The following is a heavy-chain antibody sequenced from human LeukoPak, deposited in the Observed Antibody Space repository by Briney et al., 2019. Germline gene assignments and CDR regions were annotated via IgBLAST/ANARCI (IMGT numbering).Heavy chain of an antibody. Sequence: SETLSLTCTVSGGSISSYYWSWIRQPAGKGLEWIGRIYTSGSTNYNPSLKSRVTISVDTSKNQFSLKLSSVTAADTAVYYCARVRSVYYGSGSYYRGAKPRDYWGQGTLVTVSS. CDR1: GGSISSYY. D-gene: IGHD3-10*01. V-gene: IGHV4-4*07. J-gene: IGHJ4*02. CDR3: ARVRSVYYGSGSYYRGAKPRDY. CDR2: IYTSGST.